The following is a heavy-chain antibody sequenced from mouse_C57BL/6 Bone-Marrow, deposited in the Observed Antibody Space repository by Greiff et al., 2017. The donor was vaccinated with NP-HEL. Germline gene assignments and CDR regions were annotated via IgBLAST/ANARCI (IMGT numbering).Heavy chain of an antibody. J-gene: IGHJ3*01. CDR3: ARPYDGYPAWFAY. V-gene: IGHV1-82*01. CDR2: IYPGDGDT. CDR1: GYAFSSSW. D-gene: IGHD2-3*01. Sequence: QVQLQQSGPELVKPGASVKISCKASGYAFSSSWMNWVKQRPGKGLEWIGRIYPGDGDTNYNGKFKGKATLTADKSSSTAYMQLSSLTSEDSAVYFCARPYDGYPAWFAYWGQGTLVTVSA.